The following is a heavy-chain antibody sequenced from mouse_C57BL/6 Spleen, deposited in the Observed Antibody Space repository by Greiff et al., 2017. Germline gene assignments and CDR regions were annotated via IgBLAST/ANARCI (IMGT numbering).Heavy chain of an antibody. CDR3: ARLGQWGDYQAWFAY. CDR1: GYAFSSSW. J-gene: IGHJ3*01. Sequence: QVQLQQSGPELVKPGASVKISCKASGYAFSSSWMNWVKQRPGKGLEWIGRIYPGDGDTNYNGKFKGKATLTADKSSSTAYMQLSSLTSEDSAVYFCARLGQWGDYQAWFAYWGQGTLVTVSA. V-gene: IGHV1-82*01. D-gene: IGHD2-4*01. CDR2: IYPGDGDT.